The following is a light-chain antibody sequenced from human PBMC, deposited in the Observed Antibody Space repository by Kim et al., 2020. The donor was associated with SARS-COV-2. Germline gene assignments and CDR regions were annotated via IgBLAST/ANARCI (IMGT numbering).Light chain of an antibody. Sequence: QSALTQPASVSGSPGQSITISCTAASSDVGTYNVFSWYQQNPGKAPKLLIYDVSYRPSGVSSRFSGSKSGNTASLTISGLQAEDEGHYYCTSYASNNFPLFFGGGTKVTVL. CDR1: SSDVGTYNV. J-gene: IGLJ2*01. V-gene: IGLV2-14*03. CDR2: DVS. CDR3: TSYASNNFPLF.